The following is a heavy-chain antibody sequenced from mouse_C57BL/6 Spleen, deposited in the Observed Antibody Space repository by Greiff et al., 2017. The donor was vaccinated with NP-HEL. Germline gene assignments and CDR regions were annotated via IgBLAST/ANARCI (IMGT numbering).Heavy chain of an antibody. Sequence: EVKLVESGGGLVKPGGSLKLSCAASGFTFSSYAMSWVRQTPEKRLEWVATISDGGSYTYYPDNVKGRFTISRDNAKNNLYLQMSHLKSEDTAMYYCARGSDLDYYGSSPRYFDVWGTGTTVTVSS. D-gene: IGHD1-1*01. V-gene: IGHV5-4*03. CDR1: GFTFSSYA. J-gene: IGHJ1*03. CDR2: ISDGGSYT. CDR3: ARGSDLDYYGSSPRYFDV.